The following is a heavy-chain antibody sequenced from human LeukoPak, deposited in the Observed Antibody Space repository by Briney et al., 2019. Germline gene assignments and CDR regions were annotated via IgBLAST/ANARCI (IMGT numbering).Heavy chain of an antibody. V-gene: IGHV1-18*01. CDR3: ARMRYGSNCFDY. CDR1: GYTLSSSG. J-gene: IGHJ4*02. CDR2: ISGSNGNT. Sequence: ASVKVSCKASGYTLSSSGFSWVRQAPGQGLEWMGWISGSNGNTNYAPKFQGRVTMTTDTSTSTAYMGLRSLRSDDTGVYYCARMRYGSNCFDYWGQGTLVTVSS. D-gene: IGHD4-17*01.